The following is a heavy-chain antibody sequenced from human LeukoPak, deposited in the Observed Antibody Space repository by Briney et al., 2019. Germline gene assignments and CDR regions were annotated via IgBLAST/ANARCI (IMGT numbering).Heavy chain of an antibody. J-gene: IGHJ4*02. D-gene: IGHD3-22*01. CDR3: AINYYDSSGYFDY. V-gene: IGHV1-69*05. Sequence: SVSVSCTASGVTFSIYAISWVRQAPGQGGGWIGGVIAIVGTANYAQKFQGRVTITTDESTSTAYMELSSLRSEDTDVYYCAINYYDSSGYFDYWGQGTLVTVSS. CDR2: VIAIVGTA. CDR1: GVTFSIYA.